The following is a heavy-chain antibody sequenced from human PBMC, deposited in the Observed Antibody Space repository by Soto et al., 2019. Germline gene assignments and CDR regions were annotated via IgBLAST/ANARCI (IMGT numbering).Heavy chain of an antibody. Sequence: GSLRLSCAASGFTLSNYAMTWVRQAPGKGLEWVSSITGSGRNTYYADSVKGRFTISRDNSKNTVFLYMNSLRAEDTAVYYCAKDITFGGIIVPPNFDYWGQGTLVTVSS. J-gene: IGHJ4*02. CDR1: GFTLSNYA. V-gene: IGHV3-23*01. CDR2: ITGSGRNT. D-gene: IGHD3-16*02. CDR3: AKDITFGGIIVPPNFDY.